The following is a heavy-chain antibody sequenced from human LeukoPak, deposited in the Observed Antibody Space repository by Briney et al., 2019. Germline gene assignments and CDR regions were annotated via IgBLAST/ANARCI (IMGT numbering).Heavy chain of an antibody. CDR1: GGSLSSGDYY. CDR3: AREGYYYDSSGYYNGVDY. CDR2: IYYSGST. J-gene: IGHJ4*02. D-gene: IGHD3-22*01. Sequence: PSETLSLTCTVSGGSLSSGDYYWSWIRQPPGKGLEWIGYIYYSGSTYYNPSLKSRVTISVDTSKNQFSLKLSSVTAADTAVYYCAREGYYYDSSGYYNGVDYWGQGTLVTVSS. V-gene: IGHV4-30-4*01.